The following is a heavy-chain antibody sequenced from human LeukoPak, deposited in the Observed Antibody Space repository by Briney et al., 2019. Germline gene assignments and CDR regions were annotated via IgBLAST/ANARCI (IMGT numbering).Heavy chain of an antibody. J-gene: IGHJ6*02. CDR2: ISSSSSYI. Sequence: PGGSLRLSCAASGFTFSSYSMNWVRQAPGKGLEWVSSISSSSSYIYYADSVKGRFTISRDNAKNSLYLQMNSLRAEDTAVYYCARYTAVAGVRDLGYYYGMDVWGQGTTVTVSS. D-gene: IGHD6-19*01. CDR3: ARYTAVAGVRDLGYYYGMDV. CDR1: GFTFSSYS. V-gene: IGHV3-21*01.